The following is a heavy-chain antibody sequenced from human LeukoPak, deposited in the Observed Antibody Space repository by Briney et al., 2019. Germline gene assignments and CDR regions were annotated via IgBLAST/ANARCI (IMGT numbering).Heavy chain of an antibody. J-gene: IGHJ5*02. CDR3: ARDEGGLASIPSGWFDP. CDR2: ISSSSSTI. D-gene: IGHD1-26*01. Sequence: GGSLRLSCAASGFTFSSYSMNWVRQAPGKGLEWVSYISSSSSTIYYADSVKGRFTISRDNAKNSLYLQMNSLRAEDTAVYYCARDEGGLASIPSGWFDPWGQGTLVTVSS. CDR1: GFTFSSYS. V-gene: IGHV3-48*01.